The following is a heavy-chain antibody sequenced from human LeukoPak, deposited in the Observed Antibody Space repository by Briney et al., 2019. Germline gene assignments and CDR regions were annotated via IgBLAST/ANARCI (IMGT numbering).Heavy chain of an antibody. Sequence: SETLSLTCSVSGASISSYYWSWIRQPAGKGLEWIGRIYSSGSTNYNPSLKSRVTMSLDTSKNQFSLKLRSVTAADTAVYYCARGGSGWRFDYWGQGTPVTVSS. V-gene: IGHV4-4*07. J-gene: IGHJ4*02. CDR2: IYSSGST. CDR3: ARGGSGWRFDY. CDR1: GASISSYY. D-gene: IGHD6-19*01.